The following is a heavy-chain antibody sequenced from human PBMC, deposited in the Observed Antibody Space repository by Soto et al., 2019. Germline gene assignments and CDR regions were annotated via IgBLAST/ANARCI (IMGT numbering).Heavy chain of an antibody. CDR2: ISAYNGNT. J-gene: IGHJ4*02. Sequence: ASVKVSCKASGYTFTSYGISWVRQAPGQGLEWMGWISAYNGNTNYAQKLQGRVTTTTDTSTSTAYMELRSLRSDDTAVYYCARDQSGSPQAPFDYWGQGTLVTVSS. CDR1: GYTFTSYG. CDR3: ARDQSGSPQAPFDY. V-gene: IGHV1-18*01. D-gene: IGHD1-26*01.